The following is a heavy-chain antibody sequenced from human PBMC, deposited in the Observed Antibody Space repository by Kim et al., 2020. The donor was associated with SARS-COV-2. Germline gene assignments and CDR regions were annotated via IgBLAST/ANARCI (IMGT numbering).Heavy chain of an antibody. D-gene: IGHD1-26*01. J-gene: IGHJ4*02. CDR2: ISNSSSYT. CDR1: GFTFSDYY. V-gene: IGHV3-11*05. Sequence: GGSLRLSCAASGFTFSDYYMSWIRQAPGKGLEWVSYISNSSSYTNYADSVKGRFTISRDNAKNSLYLQMNSLRAEDTAVYYCARVVAGGSYYIRDYWGQGTLVTVSS. CDR3: ARVVAGGSYYIRDY.